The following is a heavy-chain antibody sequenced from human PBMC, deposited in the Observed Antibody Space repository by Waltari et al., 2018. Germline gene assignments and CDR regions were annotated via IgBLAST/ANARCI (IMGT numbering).Heavy chain of an antibody. V-gene: IGHV3-48*04. CDR1: GFTFRSYS. CDR3: ARRPSHTNNGFDP. J-gene: IGHJ5*02. D-gene: IGHD3-3*01. Sequence: EVQLVESGGGLVQPGGSLRLSWAASGFTFRSYSMNGVRQAPGKGLEWVSYISSSSSTIYYADSVKGRFTISRDNAKNSLYLQMNSLRAEDTAVYYCARRPSHTNNGFDPWGQGTLVTVSS. CDR2: ISSSSSTI.